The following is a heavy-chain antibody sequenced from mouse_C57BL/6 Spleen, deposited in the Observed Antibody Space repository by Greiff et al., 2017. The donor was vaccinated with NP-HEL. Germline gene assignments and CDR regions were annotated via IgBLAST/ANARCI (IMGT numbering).Heavy chain of an antibody. J-gene: IGHJ4*01. Sequence: VQLQQSGAELVKPGASVKMSCKASGYTFTSYWITWVKPRPGQGLEWIGDLYPGSGSTNYNEKFKSKATLTVDTSSSTAYMQLSSLTSEDSAVYYCARSDYYDYAYYAMDYWDQGTSVTVSS. CDR3: ARSDYYDYAYYAMDY. CDR1: GYTFTSYW. D-gene: IGHD2-4*01. CDR2: LYPGSGST. V-gene: IGHV1-55*01.